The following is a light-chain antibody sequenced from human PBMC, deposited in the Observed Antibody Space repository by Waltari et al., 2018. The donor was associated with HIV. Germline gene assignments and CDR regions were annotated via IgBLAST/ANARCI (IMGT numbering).Light chain of an antibody. CDR3: QQTCYTPLT. CDR1: ESIANC. Sequence: DIQMTQYPSSLSASVGGRVAITFRTSESIANCLNWYHQKPEKAPKLLIYATFNLQNGVPSRFSGSGSVTDVTLTISSLQPEDFATYYCQQTCYTPLTFGGGTKVDIK. J-gene: IGKJ4*01. CDR2: ATF. V-gene: IGKV1-39*01.